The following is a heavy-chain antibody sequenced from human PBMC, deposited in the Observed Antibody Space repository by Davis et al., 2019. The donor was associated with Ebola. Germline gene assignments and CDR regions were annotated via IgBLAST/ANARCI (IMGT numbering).Heavy chain of an antibody. CDR3: ARFARRYSYGENYYYYGMDV. CDR2: IYSGGST. V-gene: IGHV3-53*01. J-gene: IGHJ6*02. D-gene: IGHD5-18*01. CDR1: GFTVSSNY. Sequence: GGSLRLSCAASGFTVSSNYMSWVRQAPGKGLEWVSVIYSGGSTYYADSVKGRFTISRDNSKNTLYLQMNSLRAEDTAVYYCARFARRYSYGENYYYYGMDVWGQGTTVTVSS.